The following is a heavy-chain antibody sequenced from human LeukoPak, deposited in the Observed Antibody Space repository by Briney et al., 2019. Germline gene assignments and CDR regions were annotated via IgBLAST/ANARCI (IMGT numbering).Heavy chain of an antibody. D-gene: IGHD3-22*01. V-gene: IGHV4-34*12. J-gene: IGHJ4*02. CDR3: ARLGDYYGSSAYFDY. Sequence: PSETLSLTCAVYGGSSSGYYWSWIRQPPGKGLEWIGFIFYSGTTNYNPSLKSRVTISVDTSKNQFSLKLSSVTAADTAVYYCARLGDYYGSSAYFDYWGQGTLVTVSS. CDR1: GGSSSGYY. CDR2: IFYSGTT.